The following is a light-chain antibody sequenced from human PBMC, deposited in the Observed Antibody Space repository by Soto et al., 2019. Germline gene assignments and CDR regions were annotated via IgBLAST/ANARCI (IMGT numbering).Light chain of an antibody. Sequence: EIVLTQSPGTLSLSPGERATLSCRASQSVSSSYLAWYQQKPGQPPRLLIYGASSRATGIPDRFSGSGSGTDFTLTISRLEPEEFAVYYCQQYRSSPLTFGGGTKVEIK. CDR2: GAS. V-gene: IGKV3-20*01. CDR3: QQYRSSPLT. CDR1: QSVSSSY. J-gene: IGKJ4*01.